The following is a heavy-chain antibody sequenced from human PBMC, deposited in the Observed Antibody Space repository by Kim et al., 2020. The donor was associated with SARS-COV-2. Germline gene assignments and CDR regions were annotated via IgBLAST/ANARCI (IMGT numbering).Heavy chain of an antibody. Sequence: SETLSLTCTVSGGSISSYHWSWIRQPPGKGLEWIGYIYYSGSTNYNPSLKSRVTISVDTSKNQFSLKLSSVTAADTVVYYCARLREWFDPWGQGTLVTVS. V-gene: IGHV4-59*08. CDR3: ARLREWFDP. J-gene: IGHJ5*02. CDR1: GGSISSYH. CDR2: IYYSGST.